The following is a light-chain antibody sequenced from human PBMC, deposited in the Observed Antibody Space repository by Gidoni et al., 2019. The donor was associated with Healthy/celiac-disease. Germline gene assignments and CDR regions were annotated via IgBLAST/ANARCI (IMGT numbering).Light chain of an antibody. V-gene: IGKV1-8*01. J-gene: IGKJ3*01. CDR1: QRISSY. CDR2: AAS. Sequence: AIRMTQSPSSFSASTGDRVTITCRASQRISSYLAWYQQKPGKAPKLLIYAASTLQSGVPSSFSGSGSGTDFTLTISCLQSEDFATYYCQQYYSYPPTFGPGTKVDIK. CDR3: QQYYSYPPT.